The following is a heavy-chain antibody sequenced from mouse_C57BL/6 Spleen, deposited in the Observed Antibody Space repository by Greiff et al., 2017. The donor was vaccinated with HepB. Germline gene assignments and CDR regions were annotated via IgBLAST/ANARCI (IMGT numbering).Heavy chain of an antibody. V-gene: IGHV1-76*01. CDR1: GYTFTDYY. D-gene: IGHD3-2*02. CDR3: ARGLRGGYFDY. Sequence: VQLQQSGAELVRPGASVKLSCKASGYTFTDYYINWVKQRPGQGLEWIARIYPGSGNTYYNEKFKGKATLTAEKSSSTAYMQLSSLTSEDSAVYCGARGLRGGYFDYWGQGTTLTVSS. CDR2: IYPGSGNT. J-gene: IGHJ2*01.